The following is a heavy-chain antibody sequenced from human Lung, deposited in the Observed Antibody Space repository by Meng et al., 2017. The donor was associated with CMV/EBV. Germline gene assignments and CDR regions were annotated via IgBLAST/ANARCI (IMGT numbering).Heavy chain of an antibody. D-gene: IGHD3/OR15-3a*01. CDR1: GFTFSSYA. V-gene: IGHV3-30*02. CDR2: IQDDANNA. CDR3: ARKRTGTNYYYFGY. J-gene: IGHJ4*02. Sequence: GGSLRLXCAASGFTFSSYAMHWVRQAPGKGLQWVAYIQDDANNAYYSDSVKGRFTISRDNSRNRLFLQMNSLRADDTAVYYCARKRTGTNYYYFGYWGQGTLVTVSS.